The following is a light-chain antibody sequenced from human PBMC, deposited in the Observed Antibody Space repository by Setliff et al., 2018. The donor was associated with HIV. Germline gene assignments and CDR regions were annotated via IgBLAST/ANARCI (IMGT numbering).Light chain of an antibody. CDR2: EVN. V-gene: IGLV2-23*02. CDR3: CSYTSSTTYV. J-gene: IGLJ1*01. Sequence: QSVLTQPASVSGSPGQSSTISCTGTRSDIGTYDLVSWYRQYPGKAPKLIIYEVNRRPAGVSDRLSGYKSGNTASLTISGLRAEDEATYYCCSYTSSTTYVFGTGTKVTVL. CDR1: RSDIGTYDL.